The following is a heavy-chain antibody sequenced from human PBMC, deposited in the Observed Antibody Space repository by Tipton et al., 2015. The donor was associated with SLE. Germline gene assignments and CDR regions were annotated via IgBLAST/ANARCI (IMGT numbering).Heavy chain of an antibody. Sequence: TLSLTCAVSGGSISSGGYSWSWIRQPPGKGLEWIGYIYYSGSTNYNPSLKSRVTISRDNAKNSLYLQMNSLRAEDTAVYYCAREVVVVPAAITPYYYYGMDVWGQGTTVTVSS. CDR2: IYYSGST. D-gene: IGHD2-2*01. V-gene: IGHV4-30-4*07. CDR1: GGSISSGGYS. CDR3: AREVVVVPAAITPYYYYGMDV. J-gene: IGHJ6*02.